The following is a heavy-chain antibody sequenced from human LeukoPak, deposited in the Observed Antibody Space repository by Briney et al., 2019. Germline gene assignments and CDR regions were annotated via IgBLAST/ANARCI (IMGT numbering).Heavy chain of an antibody. Sequence: GSLRLSCAASGFAVSSYALHWVRQAPGKGLEWVAVISYDGSNNYYADSVKGRFTISRDNSKNTLYLQMNSLRAEDTAVYYCATYDPPGYWGQGTLVTVSS. CDR3: ATYDPPGY. D-gene: IGHD1-1*01. CDR1: GFAVSSYA. V-gene: IGHV3-30-3*01. J-gene: IGHJ4*02. CDR2: ISYDGSNN.